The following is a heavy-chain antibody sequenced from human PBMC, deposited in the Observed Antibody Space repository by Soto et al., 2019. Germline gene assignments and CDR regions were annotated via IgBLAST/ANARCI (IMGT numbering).Heavy chain of an antibody. D-gene: IGHD6-19*01. CDR3: ARKKGGWYYFDY. J-gene: IGHJ4*02. CDR2: IYYSGST. CDR1: GGSISSSSYY. Sequence: SETLSLTCTVSGGSISSSSYYWGWIRQPPGKGLEWIGSIYYSGSTYYNPSLKSRVTISVDTSKNQFSLKLSSVTAADTAVYYCARKKGGWYYFDYWGQGTLVTVSS. V-gene: IGHV4-39*01.